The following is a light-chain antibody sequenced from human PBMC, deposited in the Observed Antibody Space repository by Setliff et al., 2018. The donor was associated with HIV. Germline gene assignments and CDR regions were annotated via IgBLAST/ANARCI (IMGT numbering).Light chain of an antibody. CDR2: GAS. V-gene: IGKV3-15*01. J-gene: IGKJ5*01. Sequence: EIVMTQSPATLSVSPGERAILSCRATQSVASNLAWYQQKPGQAPTLLIYGASSRAPGVPARFSGSGSGTDFSLTISSLQSDDLAVYYCQQYNNWPRTFGQGTRLEIK. CDR1: QSVASN. CDR3: QQYNNWPRT.